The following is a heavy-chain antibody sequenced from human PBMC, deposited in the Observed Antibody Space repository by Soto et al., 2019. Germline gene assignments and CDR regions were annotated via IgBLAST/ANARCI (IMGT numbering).Heavy chain of an antibody. CDR1: GFMFSSYA. CDR3: AKTFFSGSGSYRGWFDP. CDR2: ISGSGDNT. D-gene: IGHD3-10*01. J-gene: IGHJ5*02. V-gene: IGHV3-23*01. Sequence: QPGGSLRLSCAASGFMFSSYAMTWVRQAPGKGLEWVSVISGSGDNTYYADSVKGRFTISRDGSKDTLYLQMNSLRADDTAVYYCAKTFFSGSGSYRGWFDPWGQGTQVTVSS.